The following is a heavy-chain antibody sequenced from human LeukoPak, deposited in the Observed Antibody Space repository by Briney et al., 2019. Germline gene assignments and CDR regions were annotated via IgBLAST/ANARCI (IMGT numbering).Heavy chain of an antibody. CDR2: INPSVGST. D-gene: IGHD3-22*01. Sequence: ASVKVSCKASGYTVTSYYMHWVRQAPGQGLEWMGIINPSVGSTSYAQKFQGRVTMTRDTSTSTVYMELSSLRSEDTAVYYCARGPPELMIVVVGDQYFQHWGQGTLVTVSS. V-gene: IGHV1-46*01. CDR1: GYTVTSYY. J-gene: IGHJ1*01. CDR3: ARGPPELMIVVVGDQYFQH.